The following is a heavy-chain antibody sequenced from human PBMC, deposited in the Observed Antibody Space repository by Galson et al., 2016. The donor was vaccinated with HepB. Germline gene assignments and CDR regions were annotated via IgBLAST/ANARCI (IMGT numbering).Heavy chain of an antibody. CDR1: GFTFSSYQ. V-gene: IGHV3-48*03. D-gene: IGHD1/OR15-1a*01. Sequence: SLRLSCAASGFTFSSYQMNWVRQAPGKGLEWVAFSDDDRSSTTHYADSVKGRFTISRDNAKKSLFLQMDSLRDEDTGVYYCARGNIRLLDAFDVWGQGTVVIVSS. CDR3: ARGNIRLLDAFDV. J-gene: IGHJ3*01. CDR2: SDDDRSSTT.